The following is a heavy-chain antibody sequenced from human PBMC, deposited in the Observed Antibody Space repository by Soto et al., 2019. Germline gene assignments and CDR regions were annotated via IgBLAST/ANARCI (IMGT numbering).Heavy chain of an antibody. V-gene: IGHV3-30-3*01. CDR1: GFTFSSFS. CDR3: VRTTAVGGAPEFDY. D-gene: IGHD6-19*01. CDR2: ISYDVTKR. Sequence: GGSLRLSCAASGFTFSSFSMHWVRQAPGKGLEWVAVISYDVTKRDYVDSVKGRFTISRDNSKNTLYLEMNSLRADDTDVYFCVRTTAVGGAPEFDYWGQGALVT. J-gene: IGHJ4*02.